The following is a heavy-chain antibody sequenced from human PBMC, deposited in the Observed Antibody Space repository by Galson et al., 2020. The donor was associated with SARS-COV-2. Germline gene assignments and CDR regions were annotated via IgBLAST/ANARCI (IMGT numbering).Heavy chain of an antibody. CDR1: GFEFSAHY. Sequence: GGSLRLSCAASGFEFSAHYMDWVRQAPGKGLEWVGRIRNKDLKYTREYAASVKGRFTISRDDSGKSLSLQMNSLNTDDTAVYYCTRVGPYCGDDCYSRYFDYWGQGVLVTVSS. CDR3: TRVGPYCGDDCYSRYFDY. CDR2: IRNKDLKYTR. V-gene: IGHV3-72*01. D-gene: IGHD2-21*02. J-gene: IGHJ4*02.